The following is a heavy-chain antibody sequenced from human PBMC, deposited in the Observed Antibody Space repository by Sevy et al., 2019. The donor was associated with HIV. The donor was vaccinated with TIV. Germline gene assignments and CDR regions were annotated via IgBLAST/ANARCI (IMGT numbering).Heavy chain of an antibody. V-gene: IGHV3-33*01. D-gene: IGHD6-19*01. CDR2: IWYDGSND. Sequence: GGSLRLSCAASGFTFNTYHMHWVRQSPGRGLEWVALIWYDGSNDLYADSVKGRFTISRDNSKNTVYLQMNNLRPEDTAVYYCAREEIGSGWSAFDCWGQGTLVTVSS. CDR3: AREEIGSGWSAFDC. J-gene: IGHJ4*02. CDR1: GFTFNTYH.